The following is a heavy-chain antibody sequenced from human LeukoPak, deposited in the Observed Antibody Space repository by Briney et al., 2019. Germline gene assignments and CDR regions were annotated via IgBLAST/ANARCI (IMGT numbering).Heavy chain of an antibody. D-gene: IGHD4-17*01. J-gene: IGHJ4*02. CDR1: GFTFSSYA. CDR2: ISGSGGST. CDR3: ARDHTVTSYYGRHRYFDY. V-gene: IGHV3-23*01. Sequence: GGSLRLSCAASGFTFSSYAMSWVRQAPGKGLEWVSAISGSGGSTYYADSVKGRFTISRDNAKNSLYLQMNSLRAEDTAVYYCARDHTVTSYYGRHRYFDYWGQGTPVTVSS.